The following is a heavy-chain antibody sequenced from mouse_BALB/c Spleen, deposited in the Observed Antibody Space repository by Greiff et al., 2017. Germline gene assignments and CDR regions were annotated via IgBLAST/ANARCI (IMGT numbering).Heavy chain of an antibody. CDR2: IRSKSNNYAT. CDR1: GFTFNTYA. Sequence: DVMLVESGGGLVQPKGSLKLSCAASGFTFNTYAMNWVRQAPGKGLEWVARIRSKSNNYATYYADSVKDRFTISRDDSQSMLYLQMNNLKTEDTAMYYCVRHEAYGNYAWFAYWGQGTLVTVSA. CDR3: VRHEAYGNYAWFAY. J-gene: IGHJ3*01. V-gene: IGHV10-1*02. D-gene: IGHD2-10*02.